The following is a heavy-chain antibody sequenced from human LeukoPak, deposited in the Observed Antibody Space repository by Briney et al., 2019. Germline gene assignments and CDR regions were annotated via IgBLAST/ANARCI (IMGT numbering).Heavy chain of an antibody. D-gene: IGHD5-12*01. V-gene: IGHV4-59*01. CDR3: ARGTKTGYTGYDWNY. Sequence: SETLSLTCTVSGGSISSYYWSWIRQPPGKGLEWIGYIYYSGRTSYNPSLRSRVTISVDTSSNHSSLILTSVTAADTAVYYCARGTKTGYTGYDWNYWGQGSLVTVSS. J-gene: IGHJ4*02. CDR1: GGSISSYY. CDR2: IYYSGRT.